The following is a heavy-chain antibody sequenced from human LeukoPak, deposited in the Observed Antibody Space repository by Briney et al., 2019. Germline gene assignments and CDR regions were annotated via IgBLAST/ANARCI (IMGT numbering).Heavy chain of an antibody. CDR3: ARTIVGAVAFDY. V-gene: IGHV4-30-2*01. Sequence: SETLSHTCAVSGGSISSGGYSWSWIRQPPGKGLEWIGYIYHSGSTYYNPSLKSRVTISVDRSKNQFSLKLSSVTAADTAVYYCARTIVGAVAFDYWGQGTLVTVSS. J-gene: IGHJ4*02. D-gene: IGHD1-26*01. CDR1: GGSISSGGYS. CDR2: IYHSGST.